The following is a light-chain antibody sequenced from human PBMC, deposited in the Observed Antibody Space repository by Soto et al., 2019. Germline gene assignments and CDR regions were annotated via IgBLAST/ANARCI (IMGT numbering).Light chain of an antibody. J-gene: IGLJ2*01. V-gene: IGLV2-14*01. Sequence: QSVLTQPASVSGSPGQSITISCTGTSSDVGGYNYVSWYQQHPGKAPKLMIYDVSNRPSGVSNRFSGSKSGNTSSLTISGLQAEDEADYDASSYTRSSGGVFGGGTPLTVL. CDR3: SSYTRSSGGV. CDR2: DVS. CDR1: SSDVGGYNY.